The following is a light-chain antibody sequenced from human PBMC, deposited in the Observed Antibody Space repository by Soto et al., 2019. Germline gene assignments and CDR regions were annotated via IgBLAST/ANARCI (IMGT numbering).Light chain of an antibody. CDR1: ESISRN. Sequence: EMVVRQSPATLSMSKGGRATLSCRTSESISRNLAWYQQKLGQAPRLLIYGASTRAAGVPARFSGSGSGTEFTLTISSLQSGDFAVYYCQQYNNWPPRTFGQGTKVDI. V-gene: IGKV3-15*01. CDR2: GAS. J-gene: IGKJ1*01. CDR3: QQYNNWPPRT.